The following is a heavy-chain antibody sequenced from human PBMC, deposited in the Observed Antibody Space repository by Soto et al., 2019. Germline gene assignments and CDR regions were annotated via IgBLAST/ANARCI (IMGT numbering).Heavy chain of an antibody. V-gene: IGHV1-69*13. J-gene: IGHJ5*02. CDR2: IIPIFGTA. D-gene: IGHD3-10*01. CDR3: ARDRVGSSNWFDP. CDR1: GGTFSSYA. Sequence: SVKVSCKASGGTFSSYAISWVRQAPGQGLEWMGGIIPIFGTANYAQKFQGSVTITADESTSTAYMELSSLRSEDTAVYYCARDRVGSSNWFDPWGQGTLVTVSS.